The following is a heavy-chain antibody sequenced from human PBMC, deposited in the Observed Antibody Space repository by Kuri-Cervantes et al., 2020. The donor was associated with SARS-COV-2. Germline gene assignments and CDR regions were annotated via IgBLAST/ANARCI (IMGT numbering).Heavy chain of an antibody. CDR2: INHSGST. D-gene: IGHD6-25*01. Sequence: SQTLSLTCAVYGGSFSGYYWSWIRQPPGKGLEWIGEINHSGSTYYNPSLKSRVTISVDTSKNQFSLKLSSVTAADTAVYYCARHWDSSANWFDPWGQGTLVTVSS. CDR3: ARHWDSSANWFDP. V-gene: IGHV4-34*01. CDR1: GGSFSGYY. J-gene: IGHJ5*02.